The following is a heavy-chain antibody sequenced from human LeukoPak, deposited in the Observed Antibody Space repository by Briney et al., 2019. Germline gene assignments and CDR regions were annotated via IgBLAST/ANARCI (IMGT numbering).Heavy chain of an antibody. Sequence: KASETLSLTCTVSGDSMRSSNYYWGWIRQPPGKGLEWIGSIYYSGSTYYNPSLKSRVTISVDTSKNQFSLKLSSVTAADTAVYYCARVWRQQLGTEYFQHWGQGTLVTVSS. D-gene: IGHD6-13*01. CDR1: GDSMRSSNYY. J-gene: IGHJ1*01. CDR3: ARVWRQQLGTEYFQH. V-gene: IGHV4-39*07. CDR2: IYYSGST.